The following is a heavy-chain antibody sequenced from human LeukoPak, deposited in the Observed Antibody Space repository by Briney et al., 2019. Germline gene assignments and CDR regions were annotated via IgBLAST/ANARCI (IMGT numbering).Heavy chain of an antibody. CDR2: IYYSGST. D-gene: IGHD5/OR15-5a*01. CDR1: GGSVSSGSYY. CDR3: ARDSNLRGVDY. J-gene: IGHJ4*02. Sequence: SETLSLTCTVSGGSVSSGSYYWSWIRQPPGKGLEWIGYIYYSGSTNYNPSLKSRVTISVDTSKNQFSLKLSSVTAADTAVYYCARDSNLRGVDYWGQGTLVTVSS. V-gene: IGHV4-61*01.